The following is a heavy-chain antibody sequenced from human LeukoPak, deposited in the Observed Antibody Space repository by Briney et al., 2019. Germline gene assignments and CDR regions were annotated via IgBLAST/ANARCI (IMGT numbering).Heavy chain of an antibody. CDR1: GFTFRSYS. D-gene: IGHD3-10*01. J-gene: IGHJ3*01. Sequence: GGSLRLSCAASGFTFRSYSMNWVRQAPGKGLEWVSSISSSSSYIYYADSVKGRFTISRDNAKNSLYLQMNSLRAEDTAVYYCAREMSGSNDAFDVWGQGTMVTVSS. V-gene: IGHV3-21*01. CDR3: AREMSGSNDAFDV. CDR2: ISSSSSYI.